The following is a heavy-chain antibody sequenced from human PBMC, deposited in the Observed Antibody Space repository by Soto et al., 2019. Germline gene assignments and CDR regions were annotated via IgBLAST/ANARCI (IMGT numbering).Heavy chain of an antibody. Sequence: SETLSLTCTVSGGSISSYYWSWIRQPAGKGLEWIGRIYTSGRTYYKPSLKSRASISMDKSRNQFSVRLTSVTAADTAVYFCARGDRYSGSFSDYFDPWGQGTLVTVSS. CDR3: ARGDRYSGSFSDYFDP. CDR1: GGSISSYY. V-gene: IGHV4-4*07. J-gene: IGHJ5*02. D-gene: IGHD1-26*01. CDR2: IYTSGRT.